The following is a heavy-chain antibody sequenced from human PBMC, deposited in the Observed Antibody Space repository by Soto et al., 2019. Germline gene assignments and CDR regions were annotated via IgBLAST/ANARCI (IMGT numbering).Heavy chain of an antibody. CDR1: GGTFSSYA. V-gene: IGHV1-69*01. CDR2: IIPIFGTA. Sequence: QVQLVQSGAEVKKPGSSAKVSCKASGGTFSSYAISWVRQAPGQGLEWMGGIIPIFGTANYAQKFQGRVTITADESTSTAYMELSSLRSEDTAVYYCANGVRPDYDFWSGTNYYYYGMDVWGQGTTVTVSS. CDR3: ANGVRPDYDFWSGTNYYYYGMDV. J-gene: IGHJ6*02. D-gene: IGHD3-3*01.